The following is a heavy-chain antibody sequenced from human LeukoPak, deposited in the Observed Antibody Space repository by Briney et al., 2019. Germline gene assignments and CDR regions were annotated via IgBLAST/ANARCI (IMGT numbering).Heavy chain of an antibody. CDR1: GGSISSYY. V-gene: IGHV4-59*12. CDR3: ATSTIYYYYGMDV. Sequence: SETLSLTCTVSGGSISSYYWSWIRQPPGKGLEWIGYIYYSGSTNYNPSLKSRVTISVDTSKNQFSLKLSSVTAADTAVYYCATSTIYYYYGMDVWGQGTTVTVSS. J-gene: IGHJ6*02. CDR2: IYYSGST. D-gene: IGHD5-12*01.